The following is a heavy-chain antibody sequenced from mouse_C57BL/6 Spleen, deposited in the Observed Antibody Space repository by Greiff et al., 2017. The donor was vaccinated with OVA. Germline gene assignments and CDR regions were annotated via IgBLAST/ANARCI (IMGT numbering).Heavy chain of an antibody. D-gene: IGHD2-3*01. Sequence: EVKLMESGGGLVKPGGSLKLSCAASGFTFSSYAMSWVRQTPEKGLEWVATISDGGSYTYYPDNVKGRFTISRDNAKNNLYLQMSHLRSEDTAKYYCARERWNDEAMDYWGQGTTVTVSS. J-gene: IGHJ4*01. CDR1: GFTFSSYA. CDR2: ISDGGSYT. V-gene: IGHV5-4*01. CDR3: ARERWNDEAMDY.